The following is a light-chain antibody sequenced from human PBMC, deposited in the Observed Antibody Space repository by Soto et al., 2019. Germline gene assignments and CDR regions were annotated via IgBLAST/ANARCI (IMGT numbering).Light chain of an antibody. CDR1: NIGSQR. Sequence: SYELTQPPSVSVAPGQTARLTCGGNNIGSQRVHWYQQKPGQAPVLVVYDDSDRPSGIPERFSGSNSGNPATLATTGVEAGDEADYYCQVWDDSGDHVVFGGGPKLTVL. J-gene: IGLJ2*01. CDR2: DDS. CDR3: QVWDDSGDHVV. V-gene: IGLV3-21*02.